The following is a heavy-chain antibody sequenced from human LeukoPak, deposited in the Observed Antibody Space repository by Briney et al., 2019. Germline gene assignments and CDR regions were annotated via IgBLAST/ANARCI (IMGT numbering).Heavy chain of an antibody. Sequence: GGSLRLSCVASGFTFRDYWMTWVRQAPGKGLEWVANIKEDGSQINHVDSVKGRFTISRDNAKNSLYLQMNGLRVEDTAVYYCAKHKIAWRTFDCWGQGTLVTVSS. CDR2: IKEDGSQI. V-gene: IGHV3-7*01. CDR1: GFTFRDYW. J-gene: IGHJ4*02. CDR3: AKHKIAWRTFDC. D-gene: IGHD1/OR15-1a*01.